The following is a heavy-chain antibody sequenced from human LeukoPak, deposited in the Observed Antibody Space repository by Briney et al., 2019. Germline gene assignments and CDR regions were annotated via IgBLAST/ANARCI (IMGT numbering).Heavy chain of an antibody. J-gene: IGHJ4*02. CDR2: ISYDGSNK. CDR1: GFTFSTYG. D-gene: IGHD6-19*01. CDR3: AKGRYSSGWALDY. V-gene: IGHV3-30*18. Sequence: TGRSLRLSCAASGFTFSTYGMHWVRQAPGKGLEWVAVISYDGSNKYYADSVKGRFTISRDNSKNTLYLQMNSLRAEDTAVYYCAKGRYSSGWALDYWGQGTLVTVSS.